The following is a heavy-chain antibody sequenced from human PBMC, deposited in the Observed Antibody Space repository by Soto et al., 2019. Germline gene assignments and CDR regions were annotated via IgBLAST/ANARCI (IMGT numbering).Heavy chain of an antibody. CDR2: IFQSGST. CDR1: GGTIRSPDW. D-gene: IGHD6-19*01. Sequence: SETLSLTCGVSGGTIRSPDWWTWVRQPPGKGLEWIGEIFQSGSTNYTPSLESRVTISVDKSKNQFSLTLTSVTAADTAVYFCARGRGRYSSGWSWFDPWGRGILVTVSS. V-gene: IGHV4-4*02. CDR3: ARGRGRYSSGWSWFDP. J-gene: IGHJ5*02.